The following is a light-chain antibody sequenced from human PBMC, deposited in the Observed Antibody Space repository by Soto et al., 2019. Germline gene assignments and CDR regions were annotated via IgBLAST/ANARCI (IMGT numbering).Light chain of an antibody. V-gene: IGLV2-14*01. Sequence: QSALTQPASVSGSPGQSITISCTGTSSDVGGYNRVSWYQHHPGKAPKMLIFEVSTRPSGISDRFSGSKSGDTASLTISGLQAEDEADYYCSSYTSSSTLVFGTGTKLTVL. CDR1: SSDVGGYNR. J-gene: IGLJ1*01. CDR3: SSYTSSSTLV. CDR2: EVS.